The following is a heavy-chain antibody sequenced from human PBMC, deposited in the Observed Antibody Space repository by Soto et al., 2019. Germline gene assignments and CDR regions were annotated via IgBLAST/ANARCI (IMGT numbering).Heavy chain of an antibody. CDR3: ARDLAVGLVDY. CDR2: ISAYNGNT. V-gene: IGHV1-18*01. J-gene: IGHJ4*01. CDR1: GYTFTSYG. D-gene: IGHD6-19*01. Sequence: QVQLVQSGAEVKKPGASVKVSCKASGYTFTSYGISWVRQAPGQGLEWMGWISAYNGNTKYTQKLQGRVTMTTDTSTSTGDMELRSLGSDDTAVYYCARDLAVGLVDYWGHGTLVTVSS.